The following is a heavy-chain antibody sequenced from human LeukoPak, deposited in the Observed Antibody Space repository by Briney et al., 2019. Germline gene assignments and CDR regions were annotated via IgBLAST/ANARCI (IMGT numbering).Heavy chain of an antibody. D-gene: IGHD6-19*01. Sequence: GGSLRLSCAASGFTFSSYSMNWVRQAPGKGLEWVSSISSSSSYIYYADSVKGRFTISRDNAKNSLYLQMDSLRAEDTALYYCAKEGGQWLVPGPFDYWGQGTLVTVSS. V-gene: IGHV3-21*04. CDR1: GFTFSSYS. CDR3: AKEGGQWLVPGPFDY. J-gene: IGHJ4*02. CDR2: ISSSSSYI.